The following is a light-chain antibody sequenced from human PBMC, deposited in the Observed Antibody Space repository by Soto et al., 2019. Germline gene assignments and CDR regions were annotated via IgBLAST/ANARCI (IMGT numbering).Light chain of an antibody. V-gene: IGLV2-14*01. J-gene: IGLJ3*02. CDR2: EVS. CDR1: SSDVGGYNY. Sequence: QSALTQPASVSGSPGQSITISCTGTSSDVGGYNYVSWYQQYPGKAPKLMIYEVSNRPSGVSNRFYGSKSGNTASLTISGVQAEDEADYYCSSYTSSSTRVFGGGTKLAVL. CDR3: SSYTSSSTRV.